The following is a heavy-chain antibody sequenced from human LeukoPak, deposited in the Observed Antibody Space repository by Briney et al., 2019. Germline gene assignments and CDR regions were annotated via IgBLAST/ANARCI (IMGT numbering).Heavy chain of an antibody. J-gene: IGHJ4*02. CDR2: ISSYSTSI. D-gene: IGHD6-13*01. CDR1: GFTFSSYS. V-gene: IGHV3-21*01. CDR3: ASSSWFRSSYYFDY. Sequence: PGGSLRLSCAASGFTFSSYSMNWVRQAPGKGLEWVSSISSYSTSIYYADSVKGRLTISRDNAKNSLYPQMNSLRADDTAVYYCASSSWFRSSYYFDYWGQGALVTVSS.